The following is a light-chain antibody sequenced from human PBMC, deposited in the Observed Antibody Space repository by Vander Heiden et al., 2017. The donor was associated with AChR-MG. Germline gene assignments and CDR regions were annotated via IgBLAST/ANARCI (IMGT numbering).Light chain of an antibody. CDR2: KAS. V-gene: IGKV1-5*03. Sequence: DIQTTQPPSTLSASVGDRVTITCRASQSISSWLAWYQQKPGKAPKLLIYKASSLESGVPSRFSGSGSGTEFTLTISSLQPDDFATYYCQQDNSYSRTFGQGTKLEIK. CDR1: QSISSW. J-gene: IGKJ2*01. CDR3: QQDNSYSRT.